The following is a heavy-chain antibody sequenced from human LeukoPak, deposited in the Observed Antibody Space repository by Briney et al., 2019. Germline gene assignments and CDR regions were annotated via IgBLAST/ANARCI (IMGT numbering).Heavy chain of an antibody. D-gene: IGHD4-17*01. CDR3: AKGRNEDGDAALNY. CDR1: GFTFSSYA. V-gene: IGHV3-23*01. J-gene: IGHJ4*02. Sequence: GGSLRLSCAASGFTFSSYAMSWVRPAPRKGLEWVSSICGSGGNTFYADSVKGRFTISRDNSKNTLYLQMNSLRAEDTAAYHCAKGRNEDGDAALNYWGQGTLVTVSS. CDR2: ICGSGGNT.